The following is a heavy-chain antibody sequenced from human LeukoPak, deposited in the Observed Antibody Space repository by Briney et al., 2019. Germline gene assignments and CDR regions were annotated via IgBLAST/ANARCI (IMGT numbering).Heavy chain of an antibody. CDR2: VNPNTGAS. CDR1: GYTFTRYS. V-gene: IGHV1-2*06. Sequence: ASVRVSCKASGYTFTRYSLDWVRQAPGQGLEWMGRVNPNTGASDYPQKFQGRVNLTWDTSISTAYVGLTRLSSDDTAIYYCARGFFPGNYYASGSTLDYWGQGTLVTVSS. D-gene: IGHD3-10*01. J-gene: IGHJ4*02. CDR3: ARGFFPGNYYASGSTLDY.